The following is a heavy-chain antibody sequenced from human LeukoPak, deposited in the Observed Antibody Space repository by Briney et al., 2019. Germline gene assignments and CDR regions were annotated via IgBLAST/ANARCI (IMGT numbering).Heavy chain of an antibody. Sequence: PGGSLRLSCAASGFTFSSYSMNWVRQAPGKGLEWVSSISSSSSYIYYADSVKGRFTISRDNAKNSLYLQMNSLRAEDTAVYYCAREAVQLWSPGSWFDPWGQGTLVTVSS. D-gene: IGHD5-18*01. CDR3: AREAVQLWSPGSWFDP. J-gene: IGHJ5*02. CDR1: GFTFSSYS. CDR2: ISSSSSYI. V-gene: IGHV3-21*01.